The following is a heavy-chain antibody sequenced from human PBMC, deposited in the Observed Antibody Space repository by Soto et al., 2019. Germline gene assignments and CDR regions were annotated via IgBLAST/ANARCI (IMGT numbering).Heavy chain of an antibody. CDR2: IYYSGST. CDR3: ATEKWGMVRGASAFDI. V-gene: IGHV4-30-4*01. D-gene: IGHD3-10*01. Sequence: SETLSLTCTVSGGSISSGDYYWSWIRQPPGKGLEWIGYIYYSGSTYYNPSLKSRVTISVDTSKNQFSLKLSSVTAADTAVYYCATEKWGMVRGASAFDIWGQGTMATVSS. CDR1: GGSISSGDYY. J-gene: IGHJ3*02.